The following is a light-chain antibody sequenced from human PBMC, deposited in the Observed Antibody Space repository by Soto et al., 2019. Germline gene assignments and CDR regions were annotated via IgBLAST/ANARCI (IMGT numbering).Light chain of an antibody. CDR2: GNI. CDR3: QSYDSSLSGFVV. J-gene: IGLJ2*01. Sequence: QSVLTQPPSVSGAPGQRVTISCTGSSSNIGAGYDVHWYQQLPGTAPKLLIYGNINRPSGVPDRFSGSKSGTSASLAITGLQAEEEDDYYCQSYDSSLSGFVVFGGGTKLTVL. V-gene: IGLV1-40*01. CDR1: SSNIGAGYD.